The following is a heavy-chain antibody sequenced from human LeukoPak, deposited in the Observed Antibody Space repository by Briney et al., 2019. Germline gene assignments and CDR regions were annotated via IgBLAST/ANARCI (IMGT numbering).Heavy chain of an antibody. Sequence: SETLSLTCAVYGGSFSGYYWSWIRQPPGKGLEWIGEINHSGSTNYNPSLKSRVTISVDTSKNQFSLKLSSVTAADTAVYYCARLYYYDSSGPPLWGQGTLVTVSS. CDR2: INHSGST. CDR3: ARLYYYDSSGPPL. V-gene: IGHV4-34*01. D-gene: IGHD3-22*01. CDR1: GGSFSGYY. J-gene: IGHJ4*02.